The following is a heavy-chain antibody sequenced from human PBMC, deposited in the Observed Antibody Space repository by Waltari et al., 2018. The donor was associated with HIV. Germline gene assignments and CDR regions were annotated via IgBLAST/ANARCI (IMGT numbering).Heavy chain of an antibody. CDR3: ARGVDAVGATHWFDP. CDR1: GYTFTNYD. J-gene: IGHJ5*02. Sequence: QVQLVQSGAEVKKPGASVKVSCKPSGYTFTNYDLNWVRQATGHGLEWMGWMNPNSGNAGYAQKFQGRVTMTSDTSISTAFMDLSSLRSDDTAVYYCARGVDAVGATHWFDPWGQGTLVTVSS. V-gene: IGHV1-8*01. CDR2: MNPNSGNA. D-gene: IGHD1-26*01.